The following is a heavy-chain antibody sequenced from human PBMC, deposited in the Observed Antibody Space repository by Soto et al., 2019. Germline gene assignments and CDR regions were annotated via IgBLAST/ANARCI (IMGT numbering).Heavy chain of an antibody. CDR1: SYTFTSYG. CDR3: ARHKYCSGGSCYPDSAVDI. V-gene: IGHV1-18*01. J-gene: IGHJ3*02. CDR2: ISAYNGNT. D-gene: IGHD2-15*01. Sequence: GASVKVSCKASSYTFTSYGISWVRQAPGQGLEWMGWISAYNGNTNYAQKLQGRVTMTTDTSTSTAYMELRSLRSDDAAVYYCARHKYCSGGSCYPDSAVDIWGQGTMVTLSS.